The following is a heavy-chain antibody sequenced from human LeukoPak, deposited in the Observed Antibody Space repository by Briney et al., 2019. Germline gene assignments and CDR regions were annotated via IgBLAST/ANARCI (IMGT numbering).Heavy chain of an antibody. V-gene: IGHV1-69*13. CDR1: GYTFTSYG. J-gene: IGHJ4*02. CDR3: AMGGSGSYYYYFDY. D-gene: IGHD3-10*01. Sequence: GASVKVSCKASGYTFTSYGISWVRQAPGQGLEWMGGIIPIFGTANYAQKFQGRVTITADESTSTAYMELSSLRSEDTAVYYCAMGGSGSYYYYFDYWGQGTLVTVSS. CDR2: IIPIFGTA.